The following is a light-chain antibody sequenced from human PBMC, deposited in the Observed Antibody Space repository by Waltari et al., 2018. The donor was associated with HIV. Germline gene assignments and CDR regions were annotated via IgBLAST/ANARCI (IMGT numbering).Light chain of an antibody. Sequence: DIVMTQSPDSLAVSLGERATINCRSSQTVLYTSSNKNYLAWYQQRPGQPPKLLIYWASTRESGVPDLFSGSGSGTDFTLTISSLQAEDVAVYYCQQYYSTPLTFGPGTKVDIK. V-gene: IGKV4-1*01. CDR1: QTVLYTSSNKNY. J-gene: IGKJ3*01. CDR3: QQYYSTPLT. CDR2: WAS.